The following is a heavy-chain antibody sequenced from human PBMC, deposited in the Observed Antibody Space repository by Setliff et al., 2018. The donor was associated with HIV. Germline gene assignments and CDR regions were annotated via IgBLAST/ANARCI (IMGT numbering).Heavy chain of an antibody. CDR1: GYSISSGYY. Sequence: SETLSLTCPVSGYSISSGYYWGWIRQPPGKGLEWIGNIHHSGSVYYNLSLKRRVTISVDTSKNQISLRLNSLTAADTAVYYCARGTTLNVVPDAFDIWGQGTMVTVSS. CDR2: IHHSGSV. CDR3: ARGTTLNVVPDAFDI. V-gene: IGHV4-38-2*01. J-gene: IGHJ3*02. D-gene: IGHD4-17*01.